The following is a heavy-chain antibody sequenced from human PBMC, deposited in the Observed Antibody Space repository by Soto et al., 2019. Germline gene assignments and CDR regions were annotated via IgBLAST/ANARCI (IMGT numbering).Heavy chain of an antibody. D-gene: IGHD1-26*01. CDR1: GFTFSSYS. CDR3: ARGSGSYETHRFDP. J-gene: IGHJ5*02. V-gene: IGHV3-21*01. CDR2: ISSSSSYI. Sequence: PGGSLRLSCAASGFTFSSYSMNWVRQAPGKGLEWVSSISSSSSYIYYADSVKGRFTISRDNAKNSLYLQMNSLRAEDTAVYYCARGSGSYETHRFDPWGQGTLVTVSS.